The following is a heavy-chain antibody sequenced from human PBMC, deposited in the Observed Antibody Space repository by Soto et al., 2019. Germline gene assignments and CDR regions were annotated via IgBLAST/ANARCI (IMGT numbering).Heavy chain of an antibody. Sequence: QVQLVESGGGVVQAGGPLRLSCTASGFTFNKYGMHWVRQAPGKGLEWVAVMWYDGSNEYYADSVKGRFTISRDNSRNTVSLQMNSLRAEDTAVYYCARDQSRISRFWFDPWGQGTLVTVSS. CDR2: MWYDGSNE. CDR3: ARDQSRISRFWFDP. D-gene: IGHD1-20*01. V-gene: IGHV3-33*01. CDR1: GFTFNKYG. J-gene: IGHJ5*02.